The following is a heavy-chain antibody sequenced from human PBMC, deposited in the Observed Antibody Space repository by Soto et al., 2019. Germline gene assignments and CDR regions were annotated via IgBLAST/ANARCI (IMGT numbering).Heavy chain of an antibody. CDR2: MNPNSGNT. D-gene: IGHD3-10*01. Sequence: GASVKVSWKASGYTFTSYDINWVRQATGQGLEWMGWMNPNSGNTGYAQKFQGRVTMTRNTSISTAYMELSSLRSEDTAVYYCARGRKARITMVRGVINWFAPWGQGTLVTVSS. J-gene: IGHJ5*02. CDR1: GYTFTSYD. V-gene: IGHV1-8*01. CDR3: ARGRKARITMVRGVINWFAP.